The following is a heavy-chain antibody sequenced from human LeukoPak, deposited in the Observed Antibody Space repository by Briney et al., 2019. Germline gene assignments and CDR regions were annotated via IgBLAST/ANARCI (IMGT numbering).Heavy chain of an antibody. J-gene: IGHJ3*02. CDR3: ARQVNHAFDI. D-gene: IGHD1-14*01. CDR2: IYYSGNT. V-gene: IGHV4-39*01. Sequence: SETLSLTCSVSGGSITTSGGIYAWGWVRQPPVKGLEWIGSIYYSGNTYYNPSLKSRVTMSVDTSKNQFSLNLSSVTAADTALYYCARQVNHAFDIWGQGTMVIVSS. CDR1: GGSITTSGGIYA.